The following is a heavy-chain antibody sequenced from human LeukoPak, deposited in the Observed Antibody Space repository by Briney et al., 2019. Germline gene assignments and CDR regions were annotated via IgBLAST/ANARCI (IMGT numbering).Heavy chain of an antibody. CDR3: AKPAKTDYADY. V-gene: IGHV3-20*04. J-gene: IGHJ4*02. CDR1: GSTFDDYG. Sequence: GGSLRLSCAASGSTFDDYGMSWVRQGPGKGPEWVSGINWNGGSIGYADSVKGRFTISRDNSKNTLYLQMNSLRAEDTALYYCAKPAKTDYADYWGQGTLVTVSS. D-gene: IGHD1-14*01. CDR2: INWNGGSI.